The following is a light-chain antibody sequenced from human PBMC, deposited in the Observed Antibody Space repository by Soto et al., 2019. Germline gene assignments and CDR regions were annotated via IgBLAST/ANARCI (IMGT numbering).Light chain of an antibody. Sequence: QSALTQPASVSGSTGQSITISCTGNRSDFGGYKYVSWYQQHPGKAPKLMIYDVSNRPSGVSNRFSGSKSANTASLTISGLPAEDEADYYFSSYTSSSPYVFGTGTKLTVL. CDR2: DVS. J-gene: IGLJ1*01. V-gene: IGLV2-14*01. CDR3: SSYTSSSPYV. CDR1: RSDFGGYKY.